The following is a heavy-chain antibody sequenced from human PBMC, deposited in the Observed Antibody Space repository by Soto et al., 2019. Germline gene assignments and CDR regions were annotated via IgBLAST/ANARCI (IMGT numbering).Heavy chain of an antibody. CDR1: GFTFSSYA. Sequence: GGSVRLSCAASGFTFSSYAMSWVRQAPGKGLEWVSAISGSGGSTYYADSVKGRFTISRDNSKNTLYLQMNSLRAEDTAVYYCAKDRHSSGYYYGMDVWGQGTTVTVSS. CDR3: AKDRHSSGYYYGMDV. D-gene: IGHD6-19*01. J-gene: IGHJ6*02. V-gene: IGHV3-23*01. CDR2: ISGSGGST.